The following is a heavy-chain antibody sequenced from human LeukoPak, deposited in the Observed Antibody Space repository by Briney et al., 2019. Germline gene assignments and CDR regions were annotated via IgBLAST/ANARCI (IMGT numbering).Heavy chain of an antibody. Sequence: SETLSLTCTVSGSSISSYYWSWIRQPPGKGLECIGYIYYSGSTNYNPSLKSRVTISVDTSKNQFSLKLSSVTAADTAVYYCARGDSSGWADAFDIWGQGTMVTVSS. CDR1: GSSISSYY. V-gene: IGHV4-59*01. D-gene: IGHD6-19*01. J-gene: IGHJ3*02. CDR3: ARGDSSGWADAFDI. CDR2: IYYSGST.